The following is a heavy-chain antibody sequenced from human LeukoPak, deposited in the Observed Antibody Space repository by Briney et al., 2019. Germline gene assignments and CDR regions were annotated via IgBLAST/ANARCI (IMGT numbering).Heavy chain of an antibody. Sequence: ASVKVSCKASGGTFSSYAISWVRQAPGQGLEWMGGIIPIFGTANYAQKFQGRVTITADESTSTAYMELSSPRSEDTAVYYCARDPGMATFAFDIWGQGTMVTVSS. CDR2: IIPIFGTA. CDR3: ARDPGMATFAFDI. V-gene: IGHV1-69*13. J-gene: IGHJ3*02. D-gene: IGHD5-24*01. CDR1: GGTFSSYA.